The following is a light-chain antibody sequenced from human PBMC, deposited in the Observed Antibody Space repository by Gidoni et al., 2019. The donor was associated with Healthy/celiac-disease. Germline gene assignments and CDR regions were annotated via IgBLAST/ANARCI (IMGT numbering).Light chain of an antibody. J-gene: IGLJ1*01. CDR1: SSNIGNNY. CDR2: EKN. CDR3: GTWDSSLSAGV. Sequence: QSVSTQPPSVSPAPGQKVTIPCSGSSSNIGNNYVSWYQQPPGTAPKLLIYEKNKRPSGIPDRFSGSKSGTSATLGITGLQTGDEADYYCGTWDSSLSAGVFGTGTKVTVL. V-gene: IGLV1-51*02.